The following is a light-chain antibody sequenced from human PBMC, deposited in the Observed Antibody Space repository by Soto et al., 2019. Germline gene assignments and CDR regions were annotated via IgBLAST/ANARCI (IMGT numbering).Light chain of an antibody. CDR3: QQYKSYLYT. Sequence: DIQMTQSPSTLSASVGDRVTITCRASQSISIWLAWYQQKPGKAPMLLIYKASSLKSGVPSRFNGSGSGTEFTLTISSLQPDDFVTYYCQQYKSYLYTFGQGTKLEIK. V-gene: IGKV1-5*03. CDR2: KAS. CDR1: QSISIW. J-gene: IGKJ2*01.